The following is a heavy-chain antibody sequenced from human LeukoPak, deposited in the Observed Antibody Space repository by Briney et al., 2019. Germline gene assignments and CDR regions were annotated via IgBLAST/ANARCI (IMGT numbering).Heavy chain of an antibody. D-gene: IGHD6-13*01. V-gene: IGHV4-59*01. CDR3: ARFGAAAGLDY. Sequence: SETLSLTCTVSGGSISSYYWSWIRQPPGKGLEWIGYIYYSRSTNYNPSLKSRVTISVDTSKNQFSLKLSSVTAADTAVYYCARFGAAAGLDYWGQGTLVTVSS. CDR1: GGSISSYY. CDR2: IYYSRST. J-gene: IGHJ4*02.